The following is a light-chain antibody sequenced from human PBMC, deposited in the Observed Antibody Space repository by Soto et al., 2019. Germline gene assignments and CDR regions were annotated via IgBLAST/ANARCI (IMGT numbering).Light chain of an antibody. Sequence: DIQMTQSPSSLSASVGDRVTITCRASQTIKYYLNWYQQKPGKAPKLVINAASKLQSGVPSRFSASGSGAEFTLTINSLQSEDFAIYYCQQCYSSPHTFGRGTNLEMK. V-gene: IGKV1-39*01. J-gene: IGKJ2*01. CDR1: QTIKYY. CDR3: QQCYSSPHT. CDR2: AAS.